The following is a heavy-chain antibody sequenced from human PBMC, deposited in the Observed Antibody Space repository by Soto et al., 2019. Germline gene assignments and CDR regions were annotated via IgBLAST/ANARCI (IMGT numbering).Heavy chain of an antibody. CDR1: GFTFSSYA. CDR3: AKDKSIEVAGRGNYYYYNMDV. CDR2: VSYDGSNE. V-gene: IGHV3-30*18. Sequence: HPGGSLRLSCAASGFTFSSYAMSWVRQAPGKGLEWVAVVSYDGSNEFYADSVKGRFTISRDNSKNTLYLQMHSLRAEDTAVYYCAKDKSIEVAGRGNYYYYNMDVWGQGTKATVSS. D-gene: IGHD6-19*01. J-gene: IGHJ6*01.